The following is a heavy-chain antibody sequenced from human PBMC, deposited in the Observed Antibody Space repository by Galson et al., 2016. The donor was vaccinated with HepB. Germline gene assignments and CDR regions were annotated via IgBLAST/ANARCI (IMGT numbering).Heavy chain of an antibody. D-gene: IGHD4-23*01. Sequence: SLRLSCAASGFTFRTYGMHWVRQAPGKGLEWVAVIWHDGSIEYYADSVKGRFTISRDNSKNTLYLQMNSLRAGDTALYYCARDSLRRFGGVDGFDAFDIWGQGTMVTVSS. CDR1: GFTFRTYG. CDR2: IWHDGSIE. CDR3: ARDSLRRFGGVDGFDAFDI. J-gene: IGHJ3*02. V-gene: IGHV3-33*01.